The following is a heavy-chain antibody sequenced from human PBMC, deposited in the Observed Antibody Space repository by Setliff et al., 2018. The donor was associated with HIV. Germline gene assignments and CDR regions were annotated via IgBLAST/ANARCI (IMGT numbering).Heavy chain of an antibody. V-gene: IGHV1-69*05. CDR3: ASMGVAGTLSLYYYYYYGMDV. CDR2: IIPIFGTA. CDR1: GYTFTSYA. D-gene: IGHD6-19*01. Sequence: SVKVSCKASGYTFTSYAISWVRQAPGQGLEWMGGIIPIFGTANYAQKLQGRVTITTDESTSTAYMELSSLRSEDTAVYYCASMGVAGTLSLYYYYYYGMDVWGQGTTVTVSS. J-gene: IGHJ6*02.